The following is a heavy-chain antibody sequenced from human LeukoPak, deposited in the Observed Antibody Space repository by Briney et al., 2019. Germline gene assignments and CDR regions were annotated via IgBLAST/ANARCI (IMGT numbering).Heavy chain of an antibody. CDR3: ARGDSSGYFSY. V-gene: IGHV4-34*01. D-gene: IGHD3-22*01. J-gene: IGHJ4*02. CDR1: GGSFSGYY. CDR2: INHSGST. Sequence: PSETLSLTCAVYGGSFSGYYWSWIRQPPGKGLEWIGEINHSGSTNYNPSLKSRVTISVDTSKNQLSLKLSSVTAADTAVYYCARGDSSGYFSYWGQGTLVTVSS.